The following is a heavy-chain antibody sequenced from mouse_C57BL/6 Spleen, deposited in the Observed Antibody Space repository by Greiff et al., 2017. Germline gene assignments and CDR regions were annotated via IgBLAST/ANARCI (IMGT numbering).Heavy chain of an antibody. Sequence: VKLMESGPGLVQPSQSLSITCTVSGFSLTSYGVHWVRQSPGKGLEWLGVILSGGSTDYNAAFISRLSISKDNSKSQVFFKMNSLQANDTAIYYFAISYRSSYGSAMDDWGQRTSVTVAT. CDR1: GFSLTSYG. J-gene: IGHJ4*01. D-gene: IGHD1-1*01. CDR3: AISYRSSYGSAMDD. V-gene: IGHV2-2*02. CDR2: ILSGGST.